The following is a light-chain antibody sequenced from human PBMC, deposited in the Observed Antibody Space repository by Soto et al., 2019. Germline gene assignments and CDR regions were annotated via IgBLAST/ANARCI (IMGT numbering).Light chain of an antibody. CDR3: QQYNNWPPGT. J-gene: IGKJ3*01. Sequence: EIVMTQSPATLSVSPGERATLSCRASQSVSSNLAWYQQKPGQAPRLLIYGASTRAIGIPARFSGSGSGTEFTFTISSLQSEDFALYYCQQYNNWPPGTFGPGTKSGYQT. CDR2: GAS. CDR1: QSVSSN. V-gene: IGKV3-15*01.